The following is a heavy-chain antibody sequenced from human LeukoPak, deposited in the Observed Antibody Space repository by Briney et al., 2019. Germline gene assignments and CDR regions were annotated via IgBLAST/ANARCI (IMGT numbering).Heavy chain of an antibody. D-gene: IGHD3-22*01. Sequence: GGSLRLSCAASGFTFGSYGMSWVRQAPGKGLEWVSFITPNADRTSYADSVEGRFTISRDNPRNTLYMQMNSLRDVDTALYYCAIMHGYYDGSGYWVQWGQGTLVTVSS. V-gene: IGHV3-23*01. J-gene: IGHJ1*01. CDR1: GFTFGSYG. CDR3: AIMHGYYDGSGYWVQ. CDR2: ITPNADRT.